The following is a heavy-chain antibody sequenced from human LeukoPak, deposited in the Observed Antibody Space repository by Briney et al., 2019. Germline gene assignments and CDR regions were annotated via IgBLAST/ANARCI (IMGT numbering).Heavy chain of an antibody. Sequence: PGGSLRLSCAASGFTFSSYGMHWVRQAPGKGLEWVAVISYDGSNKYYADSVKGRFTISRDNAKNSLYLQMNSLRVEDTAVYYCARDWFDGDYDRFDYWGQGTLVTVSS. CDR3: ARDWFDGDYDRFDY. J-gene: IGHJ4*02. CDR2: ISYDGSNK. D-gene: IGHD4-17*01. CDR1: GFTFSSYG. V-gene: IGHV3-30*03.